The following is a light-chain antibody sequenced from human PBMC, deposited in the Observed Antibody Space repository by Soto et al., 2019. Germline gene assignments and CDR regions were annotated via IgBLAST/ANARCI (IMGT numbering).Light chain of an antibody. CDR1: KSDIDVYDF. CDR2: AVV. CDR3: KSYAGSNTYV. Sequence: QSVLTQPPSASGSPGQSVTISFTGTKSDIDVYDFVSWYQHHPGKAPRLIIYAVVQRPSGVPDRFSGSKSGNTASLTVSGLQAADEADYFCKSYAGSNTYVFGSRTKVTVL. V-gene: IGLV2-8*01. J-gene: IGLJ1*01.